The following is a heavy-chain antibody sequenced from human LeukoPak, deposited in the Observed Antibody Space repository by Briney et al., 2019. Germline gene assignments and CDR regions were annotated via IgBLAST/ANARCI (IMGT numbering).Heavy chain of an antibody. J-gene: IGHJ6*02. CDR2: IYYSGST. Sequence: SETLSLTCTVSGGSISSYYWSWIRQPPGKGLEWIGYIYYSGSTNYNPSLKSRVTISVDTSKNQFSLKLSSVTAADTAVYYCARHAPYYYGMDVWGQGTTVTVSS. V-gene: IGHV4-59*08. CDR1: GGSISSYY. CDR3: ARHAPYYYGMDV.